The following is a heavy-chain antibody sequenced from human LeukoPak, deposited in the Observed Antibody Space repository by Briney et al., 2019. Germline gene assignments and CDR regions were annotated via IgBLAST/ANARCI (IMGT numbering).Heavy chain of an antibody. CDR3: AKGRLGFDI. Sequence: GGSLRLSCAASGFTFSSYAMSWVRQAPGKGLEWVSGISNRGGSTYTADSVKGRFTISRDNSKNTLYLQMHSLRDEDTAVYYCAKGRLGFDIWGQGTMVTVSS. J-gene: IGHJ3*02. V-gene: IGHV3-23*01. CDR1: GFTFSSYA. CDR2: ISNRGGST. D-gene: IGHD6-19*01.